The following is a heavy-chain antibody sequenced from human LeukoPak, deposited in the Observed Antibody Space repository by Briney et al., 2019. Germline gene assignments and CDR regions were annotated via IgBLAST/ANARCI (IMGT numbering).Heavy chain of an antibody. D-gene: IGHD3-22*01. CDR3: ARSLITPGYFDY. V-gene: IGHV4-34*01. CDR2: INRSGST. CDR1: GGSFSGYY. J-gene: IGHJ4*02. Sequence: SETLSLTCAVYGGSFSGYYWSWIRQPPGKGLEWIGEINRSGSTNYNPPLKSRVTISVDTSKNQFSLKLSSVTAADTAVYYCARSLITPGYFDYWGQGTLVTVSS.